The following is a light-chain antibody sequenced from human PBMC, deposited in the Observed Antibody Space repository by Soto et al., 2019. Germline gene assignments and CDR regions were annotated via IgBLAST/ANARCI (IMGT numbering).Light chain of an antibody. J-gene: IGKJ2*01. CDR2: GAS. V-gene: IGKV3-20*01. Sequence: EIVLTQSPGTLSLSPGERATLSCRASQSVSSSYLAWYQQKPGQAPRPLLCGASSRATGIPDRFSGSGSGTDFTLTISRLEPEDFAVYYCLQYGSSPYTFGQGTKLEIK. CDR3: LQYGSSPYT. CDR1: QSVSSSY.